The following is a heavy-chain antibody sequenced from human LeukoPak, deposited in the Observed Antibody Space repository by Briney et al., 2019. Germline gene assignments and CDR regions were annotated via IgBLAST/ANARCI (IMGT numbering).Heavy chain of an antibody. CDR2: IKQDGSEK. V-gene: IGHV3-7*03. CDR3: TRGTPFGAY. D-gene: IGHD3-3*01. J-gene: IGHJ4*02. Sequence: GGSLRLSCAASGFTFRDHWMHWVRQAPGKGLEWVANIKQDGSEKYYVDPVKGRFTIPRDNTRNSLYLQMNSLRAEDTAVYYCTRGTPFGAYWGQGTLVTVSS. CDR1: GFTFRDHW.